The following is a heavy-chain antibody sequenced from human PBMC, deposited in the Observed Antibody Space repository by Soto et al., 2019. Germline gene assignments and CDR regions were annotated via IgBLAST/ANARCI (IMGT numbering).Heavy chain of an antibody. CDR2: IYYSGST. Sequence: PAETLSRTGTVSVGSISSYYWSWIRQPPGKGLEWIGYIYYSGSTNYNPSLKSRVTISVDTSKNQFSLKLSSVTAADTAVYYCAREGGSYWGYYFDYWGQGTLVTVSS. J-gene: IGHJ4*02. CDR3: AREGGSYWGYYFDY. CDR1: VGSISSYY. V-gene: IGHV4-59*01. D-gene: IGHD1-26*01.